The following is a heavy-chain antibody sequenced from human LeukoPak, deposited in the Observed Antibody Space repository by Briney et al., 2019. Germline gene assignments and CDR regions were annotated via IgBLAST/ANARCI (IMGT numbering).Heavy chain of an antibody. CDR2: IYYSGCT. V-gene: IGHV4-39*07. D-gene: IGHD6-19*01. CDR3: ARDRPRIAVAGTTRDWFDP. CDR1: GGSISSSSYY. Sequence: SETLSLTCTVSGGSISSSSYYWGWIRQPPGKGLEWIGSIYYSGCTYYNPSLKSRVTISVDTSKNQFSLKLSSVTAADTAVYYCARDRPRIAVAGTTRDWFDPWGQGTLVTVSS. J-gene: IGHJ5*02.